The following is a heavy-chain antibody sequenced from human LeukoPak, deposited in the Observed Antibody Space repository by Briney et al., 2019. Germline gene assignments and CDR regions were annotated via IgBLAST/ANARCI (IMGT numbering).Heavy chain of an antibody. V-gene: IGHV1-8*01. D-gene: IGHD6-19*01. CDR2: MNPNSGNT. Sequence: GASVKVSCKASGYTFTSYDINWVRQATGQGLEWMGWMNPNSGNTGYAQKFQGRVTMTRNTSISTAYMELSSLRSEDTAVYYCARGLSSGWYGGRVSWFDPWGQGTLVTVSS. CDR1: GYTFTSYD. CDR3: ARGLSSGWYGGRVSWFDP. J-gene: IGHJ5*02.